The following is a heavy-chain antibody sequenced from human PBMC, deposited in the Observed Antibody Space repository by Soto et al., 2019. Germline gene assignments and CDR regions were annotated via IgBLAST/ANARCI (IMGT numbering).Heavy chain of an antibody. CDR3: ARRLEGYCSGGSCYVVFGAFDI. D-gene: IGHD2-15*01. CDR2: IIPIFGTA. Sequence: QVQLVQSGAEVKKPGSSVKVSCKASGGTFSSYAISWVRQAPGQGLEWMGGIIPIFGTANYAQKFQGRVTIAADESTSTAYMELSSLRSEDTAVYYCARRLEGYCSGGSCYVVFGAFDIWAQGTMVTVSS. V-gene: IGHV1-69*01. J-gene: IGHJ3*02. CDR1: GGTFSSYA.